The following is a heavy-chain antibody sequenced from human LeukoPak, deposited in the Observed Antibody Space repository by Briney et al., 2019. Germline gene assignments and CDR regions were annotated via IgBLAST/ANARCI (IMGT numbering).Heavy chain of an antibody. D-gene: IGHD3-10*01. Sequence: GGTLRLSCGASGITFSSYGMSWVRQAPGKGLEWVSAISGCGGSTYYADSVKGRFTISKDNSKNTLYLQMNSLRVEDTAVYYCAKDGGVWFGESNDYWGQGTLVTVSS. V-gene: IGHV3-23*01. CDR1: GITFSSYG. CDR3: AKDGGVWFGESNDY. J-gene: IGHJ4*02. CDR2: ISGCGGST.